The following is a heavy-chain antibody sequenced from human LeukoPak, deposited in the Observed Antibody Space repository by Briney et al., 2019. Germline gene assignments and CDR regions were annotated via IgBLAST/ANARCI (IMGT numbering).Heavy chain of an antibody. Sequence: SVKVSCKASGGTFSSYAISWVRQAPGQGLEWMGRIIPIFGTANHAQKFQGRVTITADGSTSTAYMELSSLRSEDTAVYYCARDRGYCGSTSCYGGPLDPWGQGTLVTVSS. CDR2: IIPIFGTA. J-gene: IGHJ5*02. CDR3: ARDRGYCGSTSCYGGPLDP. CDR1: GGTFSSYA. D-gene: IGHD2-2*01. V-gene: IGHV1-69*13.